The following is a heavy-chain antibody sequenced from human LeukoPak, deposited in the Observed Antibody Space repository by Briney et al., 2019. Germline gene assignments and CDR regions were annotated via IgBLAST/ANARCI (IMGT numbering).Heavy chain of an antibody. CDR3: ARDPGSLWFGELSGFDI. J-gene: IGHJ3*02. D-gene: IGHD3-10*01. V-gene: IGHV3-30-3*01. Sequence: GGSLRLSCAASGFTFSSYAMHWVRQAPGKGLEWVAVISYDGSNKYYADSVKGRFTISRDNSKNTLYLQMNSLRAEDTAVYYCARDPGSLWFGELSGFDIWGQGTMVTVSS. CDR1: GFTFSSYA. CDR2: ISYDGSNK.